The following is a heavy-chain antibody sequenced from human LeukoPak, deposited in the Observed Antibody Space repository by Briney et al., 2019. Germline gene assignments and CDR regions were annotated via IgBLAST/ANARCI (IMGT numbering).Heavy chain of an antibody. CDR3: ARERNLEIAVAGTIFDY. J-gene: IGHJ4*02. Sequence: PGGSLRLSCAASGFTVSSNYMSWVRQAPGKGLEWVSVIYIGGDTYYADSVKGRFTISRDNSKNMIYLEMSSLKAEDTAVYYCARERNLEIAVAGTIFDYWGQGTLVTVSS. D-gene: IGHD6-19*01. CDR1: GFTVSSNY. V-gene: IGHV3-66*01. CDR2: IYIGGDT.